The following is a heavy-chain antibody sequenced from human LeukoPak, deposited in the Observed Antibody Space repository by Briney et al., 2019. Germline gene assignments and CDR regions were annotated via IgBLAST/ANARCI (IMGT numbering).Heavy chain of an antibody. D-gene: IGHD6-19*01. CDR2: IYYSGST. V-gene: IGHV4-59*01. J-gene: IGHJ4*02. CDR1: GRSISSYY. Sequence: SETLSLTCTVSGRSISSYYWSWIRQPPGKGLEWIGYIYYSGSTNYNPSLKSRVTISVDTSKNQFSLKLSSVTAADTAVYYCARNRGSSGPLYYFDYWGQGTLVTVSS. CDR3: ARNRGSSGPLYYFDY.